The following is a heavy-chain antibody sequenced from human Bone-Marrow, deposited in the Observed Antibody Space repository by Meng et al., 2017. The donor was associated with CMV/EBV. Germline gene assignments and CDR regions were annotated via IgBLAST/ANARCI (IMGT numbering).Heavy chain of an antibody. CDR1: GYTFTGYY. V-gene: IGHV1-2*02. Sequence: ASVKVSCKASGYTFTGYYMHWVRQAPGQGLEWMGWINPNSGGTNYAQKFQGRVTMTRDTSISTAYMELSRLRSDDTAVYYCARSYDFWSGYYQINYYYSMDVWGQGTTVTVSS. CDR3: ARSYDFWSGYYQINYYYSMDV. D-gene: IGHD3-3*01. J-gene: IGHJ6*02. CDR2: INPNSGGT.